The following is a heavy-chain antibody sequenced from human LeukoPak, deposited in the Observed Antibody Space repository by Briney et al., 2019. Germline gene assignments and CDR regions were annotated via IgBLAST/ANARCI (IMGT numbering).Heavy chain of an antibody. J-gene: IGHJ5*02. CDR1: RFTFSSYA. CDR2: ISGSGGST. CDR3: ARDLLTTYPNWFDP. D-gene: IGHD3-3*01. Sequence: GGSLRLSCAASRFTFSSYAMNWVRQAPGKGLEWVSGISGSGGSTYYADSVKGRFTISRDNSRNTLYLQMNSLRAEDTAVYYCARDLLTTYPNWFDPWGQGTLVIVSS. V-gene: IGHV3-23*01.